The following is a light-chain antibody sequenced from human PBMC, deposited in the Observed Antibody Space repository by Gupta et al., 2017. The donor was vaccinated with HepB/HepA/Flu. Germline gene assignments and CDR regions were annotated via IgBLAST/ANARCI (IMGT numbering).Light chain of an antibody. CDR1: QSISSW. Sequence: DSQMTQSPSSLSAYVGDRVTITCRASQSISSWLAWYQQKPGKAPKLLIYKASSLESGVPSRFSGSGSGTEFTLTISSLQPDDFATYYCQQYNSYSRTFGQGTKVEIK. V-gene: IGKV1-5*03. CDR3: QQYNSYSRT. CDR2: KAS. J-gene: IGKJ1*01.